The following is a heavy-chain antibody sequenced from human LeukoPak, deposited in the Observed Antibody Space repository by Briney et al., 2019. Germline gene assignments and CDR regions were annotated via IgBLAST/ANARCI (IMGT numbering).Heavy chain of an antibody. Sequence: ASVKVSCKASGYTFTGYYKHWVRQAPGQGLEWMGWINPNSGGTNYAQKFQGRVTMTRDTSISTAYMELSRLRSDDTAVYYCARVTMVRGVIPYFDPWGQGTLVTVSS. J-gene: IGHJ5*02. CDR1: GYTFTGYY. V-gene: IGHV1-2*02. D-gene: IGHD3-10*01. CDR3: ARVTMVRGVIPYFDP. CDR2: INPNSGGT.